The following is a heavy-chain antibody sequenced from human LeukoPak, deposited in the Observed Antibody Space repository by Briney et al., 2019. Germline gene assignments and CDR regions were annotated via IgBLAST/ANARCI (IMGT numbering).Heavy chain of an antibody. J-gene: IGHJ3*02. CDR3: ARAIIWGSLEAFDI. CDR1: GYTFTCYY. CDR2: INPNSGGT. D-gene: IGHD7-27*01. Sequence: ASVKVSCKASGYTFTCYYMHWVRQAPGQGLEWMGWINPNSGGTNYAQKFQGRVAMTGDTSISTAYMDLSRLRSDDTAVYYCARAIIWGSLEAFDIWGQGTMVTVSS. V-gene: IGHV1-2*02.